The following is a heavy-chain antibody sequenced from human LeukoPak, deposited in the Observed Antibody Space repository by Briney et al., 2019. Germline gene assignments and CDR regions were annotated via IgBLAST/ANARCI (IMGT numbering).Heavy chain of an antibody. CDR1: GFTFTNYA. CDR3: ARDLGIAAAEHYFDY. CDR2: IGASGADT. J-gene: IGHJ4*02. V-gene: IGHV3-23*01. D-gene: IGHD6-13*01. Sequence: GGSLRLSCAASGFTFTNYAMNWVRQAPGKGLEWVSVIGASGADTYYSDSVKGRFTISRDNSKNTLYLQMNSLRAEDTAVYYCARDLGIAAAEHYFDYWGQGTLVTVSS.